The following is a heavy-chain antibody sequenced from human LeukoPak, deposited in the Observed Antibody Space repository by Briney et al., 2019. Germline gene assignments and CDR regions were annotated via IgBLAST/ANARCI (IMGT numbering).Heavy chain of an antibody. CDR2: INNDGGRT. J-gene: IGHJ4*02. CDR3: ARGGLPGGFDY. D-gene: IGHD7-27*01. Sequence: GGSLRLSCAASGFTLSNSWMFWVRQAPGKGLVWVSDINNDGGRTSYADSVKGRFTISRDGAKNTLFLQMNSLRAEDTAVYYCARGGLPGGFDYWGQGTLVTVSS. CDR1: GFTLSNSW. V-gene: IGHV3-74*01.